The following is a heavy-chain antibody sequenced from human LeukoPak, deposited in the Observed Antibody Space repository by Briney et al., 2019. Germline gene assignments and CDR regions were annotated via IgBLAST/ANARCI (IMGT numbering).Heavy chain of an antibody. CDR1: GVSISSSSYY. J-gene: IGHJ5*02. D-gene: IGHD2-15*01. CDR3: ARETCSGGSCYSRYYNWFDP. Sequence: SETLSLTCTVSGVSISSSSYYWGGIRQPPGKGLGWIGSIYYSGSTYYNPSLKSRVTISVDTSKNQFSLKLSSVTAADTAVYYCARETCSGGSCYSRYYNWFDPWGQGTLVTVSS. V-gene: IGHV4-39*07. CDR2: IYYSGST.